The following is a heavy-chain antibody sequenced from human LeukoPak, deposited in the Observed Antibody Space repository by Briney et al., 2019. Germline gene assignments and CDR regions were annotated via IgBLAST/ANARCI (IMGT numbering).Heavy chain of an antibody. CDR3: ARERAYCSSTSCLGGSGWFDP. V-gene: IGHV3-33*01. D-gene: IGHD2-2*01. J-gene: IGHJ5*02. Sequence: GRSLRLSCAASGSTFSSYAMHWVRQAPGKGLEWVALIGSDGKKKYYADSVKGRFTISRDNSNNTLYLQMNSLRAEDTAVYYCARERAYCSSTSCLGGSGWFDPCGQGTLGTDSS. CDR1: GSTFSSYA. CDR2: IGSDGKKK.